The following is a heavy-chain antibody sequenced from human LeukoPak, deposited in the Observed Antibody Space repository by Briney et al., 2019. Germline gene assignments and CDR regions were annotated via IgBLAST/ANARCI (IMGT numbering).Heavy chain of an antibody. V-gene: IGHV3-30*03. CDR1: GFTFSSYG. D-gene: IGHD1-26*01. CDR3: ARRSMWELPWLDY. Sequence: GRSLRLACAASGFTFSSYGMHWVRQAPGKGLEWVAVISYDGSNKYYADSVKGRFTISRDNSKNTLYLHMNSLRVDDTAVYYCARRSMWELPWLDYWGQGSLVTVSS. CDR2: ISYDGSNK. J-gene: IGHJ4*02.